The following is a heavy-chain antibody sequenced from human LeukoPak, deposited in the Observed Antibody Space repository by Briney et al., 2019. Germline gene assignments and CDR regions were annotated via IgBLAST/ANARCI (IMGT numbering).Heavy chain of an antibody. CDR1: GFTFSSYE. D-gene: IGHD6-19*01. CDR2: ISSSGSTR. V-gene: IGHV3-48*03. Sequence: GGSLRLXCAASGFTFSSYEMNWVRQAPGKGLEWISYISSSGSTRYYADSVKRRFTISRDNAKHSLYPQMNSLRAEDTAVYHCARLGQWLVDWYFDLWGRGTLVTVSS. J-gene: IGHJ2*01. CDR3: ARLGQWLVDWYFDL.